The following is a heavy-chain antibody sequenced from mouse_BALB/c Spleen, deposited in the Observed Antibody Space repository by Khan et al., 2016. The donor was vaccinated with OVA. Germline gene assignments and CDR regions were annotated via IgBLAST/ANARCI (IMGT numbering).Heavy chain of an antibody. V-gene: IGHV1-5*01. CDR1: GYTFTSYW. CDR2: IYPGNSDT. J-gene: IGHJ2*01. Sequence: VQLKQSGTVLARPGASVKMSCKASGYTFTSYWMHWVKQRPGQGLEWIGAIYPGNSDTNYNQKFKGKAKLTAVTSTSTAYMELNSRTNEDSAVYYCTRNGFGNYESWDYWGQGTTLTVSS. D-gene: IGHD2-1*01. CDR3: TRNGFGNYESWDY.